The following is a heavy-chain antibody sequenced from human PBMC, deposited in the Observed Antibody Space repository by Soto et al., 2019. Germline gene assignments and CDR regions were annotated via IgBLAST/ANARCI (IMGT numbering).Heavy chain of an antibody. D-gene: IGHD6-13*01. V-gene: IGHV3-30*18. CDR3: AKGGSWYAGEFNYFDY. CDR2: ISYDGSNK. Sequence: QVQLVESGGGVVQPGRSLRLSCAASGFTFSSYGMHWVRQAPGKGLEWVAVISYDGSNKYYADSVKGRFIISRDNSKNTLYLQMNSLRAEDTAGYYCAKGGSWYAGEFNYFDYWGQGTLVTVSS. CDR1: GFTFSSYG. J-gene: IGHJ4*02.